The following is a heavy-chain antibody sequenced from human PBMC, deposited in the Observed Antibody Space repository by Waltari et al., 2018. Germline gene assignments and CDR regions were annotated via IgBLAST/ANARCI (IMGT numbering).Heavy chain of an antibody. CDR2: IQYDGSIK. V-gene: IGHV3-33*05. CDR3: AREYSRICFHALDG. J-gene: IGHJ6*02. D-gene: IGHD6-13*01. Sequence: QVHVVESGGGVVQPGGSLRLPCAASGFTRGNAGRHWVRQAPGKGLEWVAVIQYDGSIKNYADSVKGRFTISRENSKNTLYLEMKSLRAEDTAVYYCAREYSRICFHALDGWGQGTAVTVSS. CDR1: GFTRGNAG.